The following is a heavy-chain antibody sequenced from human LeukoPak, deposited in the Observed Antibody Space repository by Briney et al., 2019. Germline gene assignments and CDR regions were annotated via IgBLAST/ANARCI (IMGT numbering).Heavy chain of an antibody. CDR3: ARGGYYYDSSGANRDYYYYYMDV. CDR2: IYHSGST. CDR1: GVSISSSNW. Sequence: SGTLSLTCAVSGVSISSSNWWSWVRQPPGKGLEWIGSIYHSGSTNYNPSLKSRVTISVDTSKNQFSLKLSSVTAADTAVYYCARGGYYYDSSGANRDYYYYYMDVWGKGTTVTVSS. J-gene: IGHJ6*03. V-gene: IGHV4-4*02. D-gene: IGHD3-22*01.